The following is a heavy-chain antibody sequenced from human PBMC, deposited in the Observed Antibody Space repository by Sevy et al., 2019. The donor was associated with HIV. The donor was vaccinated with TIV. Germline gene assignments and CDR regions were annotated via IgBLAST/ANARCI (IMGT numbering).Heavy chain of an antibody. J-gene: IGHJ4*02. CDR1: GFTFSSYA. Sequence: GGSLRLSCAASGFTFSSYAMHWVRQAPGKGLEWVAVISYDGSNKYYADSVKGRFTISRDNSKNTLYLPMNSLRAEDTAVYYCARAKSVLMHGNFGVVIETFDYWGQGTLVTVSS. CDR2: ISYDGSNK. CDR3: ARAKSVLMHGNFGVVIETFDY. D-gene: IGHD3-3*02. V-gene: IGHV3-30-3*01.